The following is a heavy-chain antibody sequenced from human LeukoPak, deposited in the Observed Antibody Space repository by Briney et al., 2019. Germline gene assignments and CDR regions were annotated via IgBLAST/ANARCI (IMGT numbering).Heavy chain of an antibody. D-gene: IGHD3-10*01. J-gene: IGHJ4*02. Sequence: GGSLRLSCAAPGFTFSNSFMHWVRQAPGKGLVWVSRINSDGSSTNYADSVKGRFTISRDNAKNTLFLQMNSLRAEDSAVYYCSGGGSITVAGYWGQGTLVTVSS. CDR2: INSDGSST. V-gene: IGHV3-74*01. CDR3: SGGGSITVAGY. CDR1: GFTFSNSF.